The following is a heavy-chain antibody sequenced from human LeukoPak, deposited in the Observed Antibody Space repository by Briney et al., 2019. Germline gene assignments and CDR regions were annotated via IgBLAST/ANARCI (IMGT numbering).Heavy chain of an antibody. V-gene: IGHV1-2*02. CDR1: GYTFTGYY. D-gene: IGHD3-9*01. Sequence: ASVKVSCKASGYTFTGYYMHWVRQAPGQGLEWMGWINPNHGDTNYAQKFQNRVSMTRDASISTAYMHLSRLRSADTAVYYCARSPHILTGENFDYWGQGTLLTVSS. CDR3: ARSPHILTGENFDY. CDR2: INPNHGDT. J-gene: IGHJ4*02.